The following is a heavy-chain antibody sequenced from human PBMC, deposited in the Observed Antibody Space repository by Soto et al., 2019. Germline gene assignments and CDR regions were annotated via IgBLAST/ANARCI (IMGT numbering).Heavy chain of an antibody. Sequence: SVKVSCKASGGTFSSYAISWVRQAPGQGLEWMGGIIPIFGTANYAQKFQGRVTITADESTSTAYMELSSLRSEDTAVYYCARNPSYYYDSSGPPDYWGQGTLVTV. CDR1: GGTFSSYA. CDR2: IIPIFGTA. J-gene: IGHJ4*02. CDR3: ARNPSYYYDSSGPPDY. V-gene: IGHV1-69*13. D-gene: IGHD3-22*01.